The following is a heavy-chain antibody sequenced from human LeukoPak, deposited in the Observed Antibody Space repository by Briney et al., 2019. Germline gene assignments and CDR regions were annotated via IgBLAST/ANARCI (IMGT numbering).Heavy chain of an antibody. J-gene: IGHJ6*02. V-gene: IGHV3-7*04. CDR3: AKVIRGGYGMDV. CDR2: IKQDGSEK. CDR1: GFSLSTYW. D-gene: IGHD3-10*01. Sequence: GGSLRLSCAASGFSLSTYWMSWVRQAPGKGLEWVASIKQDGSEKNYVDSVKGRFTISRDNAKNSLSLQLNSLRDEDTAVYFCAKVIRGGYGMDVWGQGTTVTVSS.